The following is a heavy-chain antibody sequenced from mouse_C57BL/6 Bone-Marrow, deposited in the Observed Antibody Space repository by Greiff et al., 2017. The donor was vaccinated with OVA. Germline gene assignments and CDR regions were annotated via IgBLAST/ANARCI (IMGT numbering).Heavy chain of an antibody. Sequence: EVKLVESGGGLVQPKGSLKLSCAASGFSFNTYALNWVRQAPGQGLEWVARIRSKSNNYATSYADSVKDRFTISRDDSESMLYLQMNNLKTEDTAMYYCVTTEGTWFAYWGQGTLVTVSA. CDR3: VTTEGTWFAY. CDR2: IRSKSNNYAT. V-gene: IGHV10-1*01. CDR1: GFSFNTYA. J-gene: IGHJ3*01.